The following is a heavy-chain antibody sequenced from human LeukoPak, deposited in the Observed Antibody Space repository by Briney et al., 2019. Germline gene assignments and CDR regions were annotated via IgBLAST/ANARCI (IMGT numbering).Heavy chain of an antibody. Sequence: GGSLRLSCAASGFTFSSYGMHWVRQAPGKGLEWVAFIWYDGSNKYYADSVKGRFTISRDNSKNTLYLQMNSLRAEDTAVYYCARTVTKSAFDIWGQGTMVTVSS. D-gene: IGHD4-17*01. J-gene: IGHJ3*02. CDR1: GFTFSSYG. CDR2: IWYDGSNK. V-gene: IGHV3-30*02. CDR3: ARTVTKSAFDI.